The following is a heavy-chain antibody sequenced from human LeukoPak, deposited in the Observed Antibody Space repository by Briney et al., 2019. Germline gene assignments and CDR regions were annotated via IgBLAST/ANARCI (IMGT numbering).Heavy chain of an antibody. D-gene: IGHD6-13*01. CDR1: GFGFSSYG. V-gene: IGHV3-30*18. CDR3: AKDHGYSSSWYAVDY. J-gene: IGHJ4*02. CDR2: ISDDGSNK. Sequence: GRSLRLSCAASGFGFSSYGMHWVRQAPGKGLEWVAVISDDGSNKYYADSVKGRFTISRDTSKNTLYLHMNSLRAEDTAVYYCAKDHGYSSSWYAVDYWGQGTLVTVSS.